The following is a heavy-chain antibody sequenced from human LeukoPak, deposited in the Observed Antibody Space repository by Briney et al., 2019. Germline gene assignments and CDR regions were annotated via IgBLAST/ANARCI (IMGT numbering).Heavy chain of an antibody. V-gene: IGHV4-34*01. Sequence: PSETLSLTCAVYGGSLSHYYWSWIRQPPGKGLEWIGEINHSGSTNYNPSLKSRVTISVDTSKNQFSLKLSSVTAADTAVYYCARRGIAAARYFDYWGQGTLVTVSS. D-gene: IGHD6-13*01. CDR1: GGSLSHYY. CDR3: ARRGIAAARYFDY. J-gene: IGHJ4*02. CDR2: INHSGST.